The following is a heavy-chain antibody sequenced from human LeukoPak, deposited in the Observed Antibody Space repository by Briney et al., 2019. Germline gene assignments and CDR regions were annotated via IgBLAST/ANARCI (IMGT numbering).Heavy chain of an antibody. Sequence: GGSLRLSCAASGFTFSNYRMHWVRQAPGKGLVWVSHINSDGSSTNYADSVKGRFTISRDNAKNTLYLQVDSLRAEDTAVYYCARGGVYGYKWGQGTLVTVPS. V-gene: IGHV3-74*01. CDR2: INSDGSST. J-gene: IGHJ4*02. CDR1: GFTFSNYR. CDR3: ARGGVYGYK. D-gene: IGHD5-24*01.